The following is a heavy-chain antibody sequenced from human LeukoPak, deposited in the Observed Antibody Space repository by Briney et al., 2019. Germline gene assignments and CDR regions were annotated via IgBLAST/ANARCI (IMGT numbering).Heavy chain of an antibody. Sequence: PGGSLRLSCAASGFTFSAYAMYWVRQAPGKGLEWVAIISYDGSNKYYAESVKGRFTISRDNSKNTLYLQMNSLRAEDTAVYYCATHYYDSSGYYSPDYWGQGTLVTVSP. CDR1: GFTFSAYA. V-gene: IGHV3-30-3*01. CDR2: ISYDGSNK. D-gene: IGHD3-22*01. CDR3: ATHYYDSSGYYSPDY. J-gene: IGHJ4*02.